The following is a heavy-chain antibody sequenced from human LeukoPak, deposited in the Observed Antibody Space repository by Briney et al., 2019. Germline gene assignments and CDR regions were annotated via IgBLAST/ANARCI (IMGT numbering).Heavy chain of an antibody. CDR1: GCTVSNKY. J-gene: IGHJ5*02. Sequence: GGSLRLSCAASGCTVSNKYMTWVRQAPGKGLEWVSLIYSDGRTYYADSVKGRCTISRDNSKNTLYLQMNSLRVEDTAIYNCAKDQQSISYSPWGQGTLVTVSS. D-gene: IGHD4-11*01. CDR3: AKDQQSISYSP. CDR2: IYSDGRT. V-gene: IGHV3-53*01.